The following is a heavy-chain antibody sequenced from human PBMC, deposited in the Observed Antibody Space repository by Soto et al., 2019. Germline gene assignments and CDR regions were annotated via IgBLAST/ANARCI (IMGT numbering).Heavy chain of an antibody. D-gene: IGHD3-9*01. CDR1: GAPITSYY. CDR3: ARGAYYDILTGYYRGGAFDI. J-gene: IGHJ3*02. CDR2: IYYSGST. V-gene: IGHV4-59*01. Sequence: PSETLSLTCTLAGAPITSYYWSWIRQAPGKGLEWIGYIYYSGSTNYNPSLKSRVTISVDTSKNQFSLKLSSVTAADTAVYYCARGAYYDILTGYYRGGAFDIWGQGTMVT.